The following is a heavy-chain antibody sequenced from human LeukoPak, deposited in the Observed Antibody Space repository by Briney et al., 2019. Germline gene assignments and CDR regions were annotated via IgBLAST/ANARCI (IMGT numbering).Heavy chain of an antibody. D-gene: IGHD3-3*01. V-gene: IGHV4-34*01. CDR3: ARDRQAYYDFWSGYYKVGWFDP. J-gene: IGHJ5*02. Sequence: PSETLSLTCAVYGGSFSGYYWSWIRQPPGKGLEWIGEINHSGSTNYNPSLKSRVTISVDTSKNQFSLKLSSVTAADTAVYYCARDRQAYYDFWSGYYKVGWFDPWGQGTLVTVSS. CDR2: INHSGST. CDR1: GGSFSGYY.